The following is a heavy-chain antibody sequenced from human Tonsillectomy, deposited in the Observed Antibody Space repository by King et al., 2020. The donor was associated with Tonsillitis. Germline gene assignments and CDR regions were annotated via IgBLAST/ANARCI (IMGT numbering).Heavy chain of an antibody. CDR2: ISWNSGSI. CDR3: AKGGPIVVVPAALDAFDI. J-gene: IGHJ3*02. D-gene: IGHD2-2*01. CDR1: GFTFDDYA. Sequence: EVQLVESGGGLVQPGRSLRLSCAASGFTFDDYAMHWVRQAPGKGLEWVSGISWNSGSIGYADSVKGLFTISRDNAKNSLYLQMNSLRAEDTALYYCAKGGPIVVVPAALDAFDIWGQGTMVTVSS. V-gene: IGHV3-9*01.